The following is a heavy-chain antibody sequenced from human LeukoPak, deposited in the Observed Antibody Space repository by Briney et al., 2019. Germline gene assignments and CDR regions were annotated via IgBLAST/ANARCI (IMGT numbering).Heavy chain of an antibody. J-gene: IGHJ4*02. V-gene: IGHV4-38-2*02. D-gene: IGHD3-10*01. CDR2: IYHSGNN. CDR1: GYFISTGYY. CDR3: ATHLYGSGNYFAY. Sequence: SETLSLTCTGSGYFISTGYYWGWIRQSPGKGLEWIAIIYHSGNNYYNPSLKSRVTISVDTSKNQFSLKLTSVTAADTAVYYCATHLYGSGNYFAYWGQGTLVTVSS.